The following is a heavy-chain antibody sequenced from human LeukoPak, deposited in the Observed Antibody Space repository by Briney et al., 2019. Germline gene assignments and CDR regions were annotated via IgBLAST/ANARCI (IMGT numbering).Heavy chain of an antibody. CDR3: AKSVSDFWSGYFDYFDY. CDR1: GFTFSSYA. CDR2: ISGSGGST. D-gene: IGHD3-3*01. V-gene: IGHV3-23*01. J-gene: IGHJ4*02. Sequence: GGSLRLSCAASGFTFSSYAMSWVRQAPGKGLDWVSAISGSGGSTYYADSVKGRFTISRDNSKNTLYLQMNSLRAEDTAVYYCAKSVSDFWSGYFDYFDYWGQGTLVTVSS.